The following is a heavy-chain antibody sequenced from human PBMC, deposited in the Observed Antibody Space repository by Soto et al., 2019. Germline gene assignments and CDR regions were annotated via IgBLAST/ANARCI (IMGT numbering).Heavy chain of an antibody. J-gene: IGHJ3*02. D-gene: IGHD3-9*01. CDR3: AKDRRVLRYFDWLSDDAFDI. V-gene: IGHV3-30*18. CDR1: GFTFSSYG. Sequence: PGGSLRLSCAASGFTFSSYGMHWVRQAPGKGLEWVAVISYDGSNKYYAESEKGRFTISRDNSKNTLYLQMNSMKAEDTAEYYVAKDRRVLRYFDWLSDDAFDIWGQGTMVTVSS. CDR2: ISYDGSNK.